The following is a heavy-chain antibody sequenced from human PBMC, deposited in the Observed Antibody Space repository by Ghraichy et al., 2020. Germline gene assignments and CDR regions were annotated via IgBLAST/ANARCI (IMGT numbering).Heavy chain of an antibody. D-gene: IGHD5-24*01. CDR3: ARAPDGYNLYAFDI. CDR1: GFTFSSYA. CDR2: ISYDGSNK. Sequence: GGSLRLSCAASGFTFSSYAMHWVRQAPGKGLEWVAVISYDGSNKYYADSVKGRFTISRDNSKNTLYLQMNSLRADDTAVYYCARAPDGYNLYAFDIWGQGTMVTVSS. V-gene: IGHV3-30*04. J-gene: IGHJ3*02.